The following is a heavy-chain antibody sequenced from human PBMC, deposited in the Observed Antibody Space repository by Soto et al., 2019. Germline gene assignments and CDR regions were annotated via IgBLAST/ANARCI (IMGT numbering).Heavy chain of an antibody. Sequence: QVQLQESGPGLVKPSQTLSLTCTVSVGSITSGGYYWSWIRQHPGKGMEWIGYIYYSGSTYYNPSLKSRVTISVDTSKNQFSLKLSSVTAADTAVYYCARSGYSYGPNPLLYWGQGTLVTVSS. CDR3: ARSGYSYGPNPLLY. V-gene: IGHV4-31*03. J-gene: IGHJ4*02. CDR2: IYYSGST. D-gene: IGHD5-18*01. CDR1: VGSITSGGYY.